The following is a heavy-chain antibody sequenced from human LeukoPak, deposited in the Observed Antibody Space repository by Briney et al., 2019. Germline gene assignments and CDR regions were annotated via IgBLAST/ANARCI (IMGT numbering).Heavy chain of an antibody. Sequence: PGGSLILSCAASGFTFSSYWMHWVRQAPGKGPVWVSRINAHGTSTNYADSVKGRFTISRDNTKNTVYLQMNSLSAEDTAMYYCTFSSYGDHIGVDAFDMWGQGTMVTVSS. CDR1: GFTFSSYW. CDR2: INAHGTST. D-gene: IGHD4-17*01. CDR3: TFSSYGDHIGVDAFDM. J-gene: IGHJ3*02. V-gene: IGHV3-74*01.